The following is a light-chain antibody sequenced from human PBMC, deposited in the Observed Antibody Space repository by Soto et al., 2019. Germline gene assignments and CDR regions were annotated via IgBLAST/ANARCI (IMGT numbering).Light chain of an antibody. Sequence: EIVLTQSPGTLSLSPGERATLSCRASQSVSSSYLAWYQQKPGQAPRLVIYGASSMATGIPDRFSGSGSGTDFTLTISRLEHEGFAVYYCQQYGSTPSITFGQGTRPEIK. J-gene: IGKJ5*01. V-gene: IGKV3-20*01. CDR3: QQYGSTPSIT. CDR2: GAS. CDR1: QSVSSSY.